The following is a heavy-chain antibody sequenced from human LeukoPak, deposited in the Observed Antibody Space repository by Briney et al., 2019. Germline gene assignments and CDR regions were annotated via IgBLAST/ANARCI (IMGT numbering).Heavy chain of an antibody. CDR1: GFTFSSYG. CDR3: ARQQGDLAFDY. D-gene: IGHD3-16*01. V-gene: IGHV3-30*03. Sequence: GRSLRLSCAASGFTFSSYGMHWVRQAPGKGLEWVAVISYDGSNEYYADSVKGRFTISRDNSKNTLYLQMNSLRAEDTAVYYCARQQGDLAFDYWGQGTLVTVSS. CDR2: ISYDGSNE. J-gene: IGHJ4*02.